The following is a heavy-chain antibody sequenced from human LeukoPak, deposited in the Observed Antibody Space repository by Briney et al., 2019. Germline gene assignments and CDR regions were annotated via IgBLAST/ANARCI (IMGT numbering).Heavy chain of an antibody. Sequence: SVKVSCKASGYTFTSYDINWVRQATGQGLEWMGWMNPNSGNTGYAQKFQGRATMTRNTSISTAYMELSSLRSEDTAVYYCATELPFDYWGQGTLVTVSS. D-gene: IGHD1-7*01. CDR1: GYTFTSYD. CDR2: MNPNSGNT. CDR3: ATELPFDY. V-gene: IGHV1-8*01. J-gene: IGHJ4*02.